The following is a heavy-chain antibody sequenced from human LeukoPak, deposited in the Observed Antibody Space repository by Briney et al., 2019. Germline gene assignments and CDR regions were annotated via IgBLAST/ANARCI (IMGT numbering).Heavy chain of an antibody. CDR1: GYSFTSYW. V-gene: IGHV5-51*01. CDR3: ARLVSYYDSSGYIDY. CDR2: IYPGDSDT. Sequence: GESLKISCKGSGYSFTSYWIGWVRQMPGKGLEWMGIIYPGDSDTKYSPSFQGQVTISADKSISTAYLQWSSLKASDTAMYYCARLVSYYDSSGYIDYWGQGTLVTVSS. J-gene: IGHJ4*02. D-gene: IGHD3-22*01.